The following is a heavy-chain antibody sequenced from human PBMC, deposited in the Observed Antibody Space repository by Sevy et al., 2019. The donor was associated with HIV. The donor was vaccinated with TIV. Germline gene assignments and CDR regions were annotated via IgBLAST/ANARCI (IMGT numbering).Heavy chain of an antibody. CDR3: ARDAATTVTTGGTFFDY. V-gene: IGHV1-18*01. J-gene: IGHJ4*02. Sequence: ASVKVSCKASGYTFTSYGISWVRQAPGQGLEWMGWISAYNGNTNYAQKLQGRVTMTTDTSTITAYMELRSLRSDDTAVYYCARDAATTVTTGGTFFDYWGQGTLVTVSS. CDR1: GYTFTSYG. D-gene: IGHD4-17*01. CDR2: ISAYNGNT.